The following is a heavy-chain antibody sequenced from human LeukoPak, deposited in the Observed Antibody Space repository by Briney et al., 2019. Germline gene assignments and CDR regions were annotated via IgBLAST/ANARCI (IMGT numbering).Heavy chain of an antibody. CDR1: GGAISSYY. J-gene: IGHJ3*01. V-gene: IGHV4-59*01. D-gene: IGHD4-17*01. Sequence: SETLSLTCTVSGGAISSYYWGWVRERPGKGVEWGGYIYYSGSTDYNPSLTSRVTISVDTPKNHFSLKLSSVTAADTAVYYCARDSGPQEDYGDYVYAFDLWGQGTMVTVSS. CDR3: ARDSGPQEDYGDYVYAFDL. CDR2: IYYSGST.